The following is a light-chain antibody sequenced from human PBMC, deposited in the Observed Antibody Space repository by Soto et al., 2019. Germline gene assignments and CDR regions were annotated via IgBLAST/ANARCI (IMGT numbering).Light chain of an antibody. J-gene: IGKJ4*01. CDR1: QSISSD. CDR3: QQSDSFPLA. V-gene: IGKV1-39*01. CDR2: AAF. Sequence: DIQMTQSPSSLSVSVGDRVTITCRASQSISSDLTWYQQKPGEAPKLLIYAAFRLQTGVPSRFNGSGSGTDFTLTIDNLQPEDFATYFCQQSDSFPLAFGGGTKME.